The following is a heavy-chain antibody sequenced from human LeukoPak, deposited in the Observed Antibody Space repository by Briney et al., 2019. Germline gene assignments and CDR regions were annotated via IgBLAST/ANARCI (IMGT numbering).Heavy chain of an antibody. V-gene: IGHV3-48*01. D-gene: IGHD4-11*01. CDR1: GFTFNTYT. CDR2: ISGSSGII. J-gene: IGHJ6*02. CDR3: ARDTVTDPYYYYGMDV. Sequence: GGSLRPSCAASGFTFNTYTMNWVRQAPGKGLEWVSYISGSSGIIDYADSVRGRFTISRDNSKNTLYLQMNSLRAEDTAVYYCARDTVTDPYYYYGMDVWGQGTTVTVSS.